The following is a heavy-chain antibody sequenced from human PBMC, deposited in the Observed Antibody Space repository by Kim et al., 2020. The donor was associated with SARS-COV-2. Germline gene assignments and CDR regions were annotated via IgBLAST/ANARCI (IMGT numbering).Heavy chain of an antibody. CDR3: ARGNYENYYYYGMDV. J-gene: IGHJ6*02. Sequence: AQKFQGRVTMTRNTSISTAYMEQSSLRSEDTAVYYCARGNYENYYYYGMDVWGQGTTVTVSS. D-gene: IGHD4-4*01. V-gene: IGHV1-8*01.